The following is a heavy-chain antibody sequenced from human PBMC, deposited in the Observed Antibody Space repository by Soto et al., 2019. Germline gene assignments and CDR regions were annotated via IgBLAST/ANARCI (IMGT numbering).Heavy chain of an antibody. Sequence: PSETLSLTCTVSGGSISSYYWSWIRQPPGKGLEWIGYIYNSGSTNYNPSLKSRVTISVDTSKNQFSLRLSSVTAADTAVYYCALGGGGSYYPIDYWGQGTLVTVSS. CDR3: ALGGGGSYYPIDY. CDR1: GGSISSYY. J-gene: IGHJ4*02. V-gene: IGHV4-59*01. CDR2: IYNSGST. D-gene: IGHD1-26*01.